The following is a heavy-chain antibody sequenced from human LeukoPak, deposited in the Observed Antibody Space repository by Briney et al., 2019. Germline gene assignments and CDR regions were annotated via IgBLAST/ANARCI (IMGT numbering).Heavy chain of an antibody. V-gene: IGHV4-34*01. J-gene: IGHJ4*02. Sequence: PSETLSLTCAVYGGSFSGYYWSWIRQPPGKGLEWIGEINHSGSTNYNPSLKSRVTISVDASKNQFSLKLSSVTAADTAEYYCARGTPIFGVDPIDYWGQGTLVTVSS. CDR3: ARGTPIFGVDPIDY. CDR1: GGSFSGYY. CDR2: INHSGST. D-gene: IGHD3-3*01.